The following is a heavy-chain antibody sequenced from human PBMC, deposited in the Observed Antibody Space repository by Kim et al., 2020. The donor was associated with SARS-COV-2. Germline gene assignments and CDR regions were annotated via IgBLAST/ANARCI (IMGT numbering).Heavy chain of an antibody. J-gene: IGHJ5*02. Sequence: ASVKVSCKVSGYTLTELSMHWVRQAPGKGLEWMGGFDPEDGETIYAQKFQGRVTMTEDTSTDTAYMELSSLRSEDTAVYYCATGPPAALRYFDWLLYPWGQGTLVTVSS. D-gene: IGHD3-9*01. CDR1: GYTLTELS. CDR3: ATGPPAALRYFDWLLYP. V-gene: IGHV1-24*01. CDR2: FDPEDGET.